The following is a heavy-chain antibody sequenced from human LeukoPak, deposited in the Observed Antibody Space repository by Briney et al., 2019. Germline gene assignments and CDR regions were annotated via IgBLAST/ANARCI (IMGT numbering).Heavy chain of an antibody. CDR2: ISYDGSNK. Sequence: PGGSLRLSCAASGFTFSSYAMHWVRQAPGKGLEWVAVISYDGSNKYYADSVKGRFIISRDNSKNTLYLQMNSLRAEDTAVYYCARDIVVVPAAEYYYYGMDVWGKGATVTVSS. J-gene: IGHJ6*04. CDR1: GFTFSSYA. D-gene: IGHD2-2*01. CDR3: ARDIVVVPAAEYYYYGMDV. V-gene: IGHV3-30*04.